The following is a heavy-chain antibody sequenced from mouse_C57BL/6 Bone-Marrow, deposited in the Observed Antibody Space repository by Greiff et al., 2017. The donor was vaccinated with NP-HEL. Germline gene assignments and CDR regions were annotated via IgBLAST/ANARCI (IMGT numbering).Heavy chain of an antibody. CDR2: ISSGSSTI. CDR1: GFTFSDYG. Sequence: EVMLVESGGGLVKPGGSLKLSCAASGFTFSDYGMHWVRQAPEKGLEWVAYISSGSSTIYSADTVKGRFTISRDNAKNTLFLQMTRLRSEDTAMYYCARPYDYGEVYFYYWGQGTTLTVSS. J-gene: IGHJ2*01. V-gene: IGHV5-17*01. D-gene: IGHD2-4*01. CDR3: ARPYDYGEVYFYY.